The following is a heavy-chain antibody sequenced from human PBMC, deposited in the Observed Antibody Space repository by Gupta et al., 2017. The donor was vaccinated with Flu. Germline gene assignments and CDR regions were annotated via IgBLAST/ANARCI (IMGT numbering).Heavy chain of an antibody. CDR3: ARAPVVVPAAIISWFNP. CDR2: INAGNGNT. D-gene: IGHD2-2*01. Sequence: GQRLEWMGWINAGNGNTKYSQKFQGRVTITRDTSASTAYMELSSLRSEDTAVYYCARAPVVVPAAIISWFNPWGQGTLVTVSS. V-gene: IGHV1-3*01. J-gene: IGHJ5*02.